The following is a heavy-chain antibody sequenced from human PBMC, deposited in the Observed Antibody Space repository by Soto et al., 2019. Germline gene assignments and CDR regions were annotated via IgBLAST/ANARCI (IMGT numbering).Heavy chain of an antibody. CDR2: INPSGGST. CDR3: ARARDYYGSGSLLGY. V-gene: IGHV1-46*03. D-gene: IGHD3-10*01. CDR1: GYTFTSYY. Sequence: QVQLVQSGAEVKKPGASVKVSCKASGYTFTSYYMHWVRQAPGQGLEWMGIINPSGGSTSYAQKCQGRVTMTRDTSTSTVYMELSSLRSEDTAVYYGARARDYYGSGSLLGYWGQGTLVTVSS. J-gene: IGHJ4*02.